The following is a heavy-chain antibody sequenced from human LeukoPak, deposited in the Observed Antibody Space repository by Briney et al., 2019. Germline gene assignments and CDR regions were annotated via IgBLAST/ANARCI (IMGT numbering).Heavy chain of an antibody. CDR1: GYTFTSYG. D-gene: IGHD3-9*01. CDR3: ARGGGTANYDILTGHDY. CDR2: INPNSGGT. V-gene: IGHV1-2*02. Sequence: GASVKVSCKASGYTFTSYGISWVRQAPGQGLEWMGWINPNSGGTNYAQKFQGRVTMTRDTSISTAYMELSRLRSDDTAVYYCARGGGTANYDILTGHDYWGQGTLVTVSS. J-gene: IGHJ4*02.